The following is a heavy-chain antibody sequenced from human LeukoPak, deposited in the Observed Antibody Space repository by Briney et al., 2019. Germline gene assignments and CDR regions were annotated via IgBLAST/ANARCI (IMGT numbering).Heavy chain of an antibody. J-gene: IGHJ4*02. CDR3: ARGNDYDFWSGFPD. Sequence: GASVRVSCKASGYTFTGYYLHWVRQAPGQGLEWMGWINPNSGGTNYAQKFQGRVTMTRDTSISTAYMELSRLRSDDTAVYYCARGNDYDFWSGFPDWGQGILVTVSS. CDR2: INPNSGGT. V-gene: IGHV1-2*02. CDR1: GYTFTGYY. D-gene: IGHD3-3*01.